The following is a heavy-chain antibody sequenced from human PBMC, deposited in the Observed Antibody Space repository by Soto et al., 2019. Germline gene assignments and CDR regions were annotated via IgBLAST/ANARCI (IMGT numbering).Heavy chain of an antibody. J-gene: IGHJ4*02. D-gene: IGHD3-10*01. CDR3: ARGGGRDFGELFRY. CDR2: IYSGGST. CDR1: GFTVSSNY. V-gene: IGHV3-66*01. Sequence: EVQLVASGGGLVQPGGSLRLSCAASGFTVSSNYMSWVRQAPGKGLEWVSVIYSGGSTYYADSVKGRFTISRDNSKNTLYLQMNGLRAEDTAVYYCARGGGRDFGELFRYWGQGTLVTVSS.